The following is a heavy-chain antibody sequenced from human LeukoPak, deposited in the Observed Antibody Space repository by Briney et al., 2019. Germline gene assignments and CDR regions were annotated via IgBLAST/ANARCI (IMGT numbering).Heavy chain of an antibody. CDR2: IRKDGNDK. CDR1: GFTFRSNW. J-gene: IGHJ4*02. D-gene: IGHD6-6*01. V-gene: IGHV3-7*01. CDR3: ARSLPPLAALFDY. Sequence: GGSLRLSCAASGFTFRSNWMTCVRQAPGKGLEWVASIRKDGNDKYYMDSVKGRFTISRDDAKNSLFLQMNSLRDEDTAVYYCARSLPPLAALFDYWGQGTLVTVSS.